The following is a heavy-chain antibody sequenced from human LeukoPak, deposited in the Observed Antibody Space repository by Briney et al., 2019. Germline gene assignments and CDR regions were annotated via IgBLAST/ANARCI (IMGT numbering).Heavy chain of an antibody. CDR2: INHSGST. Sequence: PSETLSLTCTVSGGSISSSSYYWGWLRQPPGKGLEWIGEINHSGSTNYNPSLKSRVTISVDTSKNQFSLKLSSVTAADTAVYYCARDRYSSGYFDYFDYWGQGTLVTVSS. J-gene: IGHJ4*02. V-gene: IGHV4-39*07. CDR1: GGSISSSSYY. CDR3: ARDRYSSGYFDYFDY. D-gene: IGHD3-22*01.